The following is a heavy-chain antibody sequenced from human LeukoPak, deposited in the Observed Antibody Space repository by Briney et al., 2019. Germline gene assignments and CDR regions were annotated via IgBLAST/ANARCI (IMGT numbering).Heavy chain of an antibody. D-gene: IGHD5-24*01. CDR2: LSGSGSST. Sequence: RTGGSLRLSCAASGFAFSSYAMSWVRQAPGKGLEWVSALSGSGSSTWYVDSVKGRFTISRDNSKNTLYLQMNSLRVEDTAVYYCARVRDGYNYPFDYWGQGTLVTVSS. CDR1: GFAFSSYA. CDR3: ARVRDGYNYPFDY. J-gene: IGHJ4*02. V-gene: IGHV3-23*01.